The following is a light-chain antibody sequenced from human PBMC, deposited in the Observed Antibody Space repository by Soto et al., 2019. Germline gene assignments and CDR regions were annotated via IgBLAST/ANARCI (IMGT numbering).Light chain of an antibody. CDR2: GAS. J-gene: IGKJ1*01. CDR1: QSVSTN. CDR3: QQYNGWPLT. Sequence: ETVMTQAPVTLAAPLGGRVTLSCGASQSVSTNLACYQQKPGQAPRLLISGASTRATGIPARFTGSGSGTDFTLTISRLQSEDFAVYHCQQYNGWPLTFGQGTKVDI. V-gene: IGKV3-15*01.